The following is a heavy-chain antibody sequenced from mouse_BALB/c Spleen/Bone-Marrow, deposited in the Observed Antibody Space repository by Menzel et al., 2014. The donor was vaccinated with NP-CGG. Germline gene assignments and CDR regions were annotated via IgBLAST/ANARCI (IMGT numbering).Heavy chain of an antibody. D-gene: IGHD2-4*01. CDR2: INSNGGST. CDR1: GFSFSGYG. V-gene: IGHV5-6-3*01. CDR3: ARGYDYDSWFAY. Sequence: VQLKESGGGLVQPGGSLKLSCAASGFSFSGYGMSWVRRTPDKRLELVATINSNGGSTYYSDSVKGRFTISRDNAKNTLYLQMSSLKSEDTAMYYCARGYDYDSWFAYWGQGTLVTVSA. J-gene: IGHJ3*01.